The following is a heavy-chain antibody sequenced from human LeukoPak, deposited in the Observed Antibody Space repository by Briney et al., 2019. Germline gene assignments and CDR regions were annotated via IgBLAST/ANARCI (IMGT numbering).Heavy chain of an antibody. CDR1: GGTFSSYA. Sequence: ASVKVSCKASGGTFSSYAISWVRQAPGQGLEWMGGIIPIFGTANYAQKFQGRVTITTDESTNTAYMELSSLRSEDTAVYYCAGGWELRPPAYYYYMDVWGKGTTVTVSS. V-gene: IGHV1-69*05. J-gene: IGHJ6*03. CDR3: AGGWELRPPAYYYYMDV. CDR2: IIPIFGTA. D-gene: IGHD1-26*01.